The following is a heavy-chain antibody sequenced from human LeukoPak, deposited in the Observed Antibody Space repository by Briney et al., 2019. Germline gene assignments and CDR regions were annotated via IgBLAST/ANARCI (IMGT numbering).Heavy chain of an antibody. D-gene: IGHD2-15*01. CDR2: IRYDGSNK. J-gene: IGHJ4*02. CDR3: AKEVRRYCSGGSCYLFDY. CDR1: GFTFSSYG. V-gene: IGHV3-30*02. Sequence: HPGGSLRLSCAASGFTFSSYGMHWVRQAPGKGLEWVAFIRYDGSNKYYADSVKGRFTISRDNSKNTLYLQMNSLRAEDTAVYYCAKEVRRYCSGGSCYLFDYWGQGTLVTVSS.